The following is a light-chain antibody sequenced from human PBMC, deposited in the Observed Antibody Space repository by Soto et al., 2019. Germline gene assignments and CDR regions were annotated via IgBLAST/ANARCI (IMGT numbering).Light chain of an antibody. CDR2: KAS. CDR1: QGLTSW. V-gene: IGKV1-5*03. J-gene: IGKJ1*01. Sequence: DIKMTQSPSTLSASVGDRDTITCRASQGLTSWLAWYEQKPGKAPKFLIHKASISASGVPSRFSGSESGTEFTLTISSLQPDDFATYYCQQYNSHWTFGQGTKVDIK. CDR3: QQYNSHWT.